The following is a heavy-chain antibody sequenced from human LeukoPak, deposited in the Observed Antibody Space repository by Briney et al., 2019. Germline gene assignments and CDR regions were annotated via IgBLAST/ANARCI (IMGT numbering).Heavy chain of an antibody. CDR1: GGSFSGYY. V-gene: IGHV4-34*01. CDR3: ARDLMPGDYYGSGTFHY. D-gene: IGHD3-10*01. Sequence: SSETLSLTCAVYGGSFSGYYWSWIGQPPGKGLEWIGEINHSGSTNYNPSLKSRVTISVDTSKNQFSLKLSSVTAADTAVSYCARDLMPGDYYGSGTFHYWGQGTLVTVSS. CDR2: INHSGST. J-gene: IGHJ4*02.